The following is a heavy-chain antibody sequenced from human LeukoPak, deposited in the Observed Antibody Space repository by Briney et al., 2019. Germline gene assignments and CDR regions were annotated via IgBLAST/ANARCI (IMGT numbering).Heavy chain of an antibody. D-gene: IGHD2-2*01. CDR3: ARGGGEVAYCSSTGRPEGNYYMDV. CDR2: ISAYNGNT. J-gene: IGHJ6*03. V-gene: IGHV1-18*01. Sequence: ASVKVSCKASGYTFTSYGISWVRQAPGQGLEWMGWISAYNGNTNYAQKLRGRVTMTTDTSTSTAYMELRSLRSDDTAVYYCARGGGEVAYCSSTGRPEGNYYMDVWGKGTTVTVSS. CDR1: GYTFTSYG.